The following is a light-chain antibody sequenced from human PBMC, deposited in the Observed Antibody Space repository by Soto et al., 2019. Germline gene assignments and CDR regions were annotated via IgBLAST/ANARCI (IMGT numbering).Light chain of an antibody. CDR1: QGISSY. CDR2: AAS. CDR3: HQRRNWPPAFN. Sequence: AIRMTQSTSSFSASTGDRATITCRASQGISSYLAWYQQKQGKAPKLLMYAASTLQSGVPSRLSDSGSGTDFTLTISCLQSEDFATHYDHQRRNWPPAFNFGPGTKVEIK. V-gene: IGKV1-8*01. J-gene: IGKJ3*01.